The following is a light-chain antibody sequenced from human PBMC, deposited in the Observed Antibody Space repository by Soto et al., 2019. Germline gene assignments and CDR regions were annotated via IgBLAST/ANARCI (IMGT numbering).Light chain of an antibody. V-gene: IGKV3-15*01. J-gene: IGKJ4*01. CDR1: QSVSSS. Sequence: EIVMTQSPATLSVSPGERATLSCWASQSVSSSLAWYQQKPGQAPRLLIYGASTRATGIPARFSGSGSGTVFTFNISSLQSEDLAVYFCQQYNKWPLSFGRGTKVDIK. CDR2: GAS. CDR3: QQYNKWPLS.